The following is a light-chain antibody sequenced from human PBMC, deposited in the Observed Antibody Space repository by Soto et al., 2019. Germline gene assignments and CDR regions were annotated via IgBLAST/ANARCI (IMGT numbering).Light chain of an antibody. CDR3: AAWDDSLRVVL. CDR1: SSNIGAGYD. CDR2: INT. Sequence: QSVLTQPPSVSGAPGQRVTISCTGSSSNIGAGYDVHWYQQLPGTAPKLLIYINTNRPSGVPDRFSGSKSGTSASLAITGLQAEDEADYYCAAWDDSLRVVLFGGGTKLTVL. J-gene: IGLJ2*01. V-gene: IGLV1-40*01.